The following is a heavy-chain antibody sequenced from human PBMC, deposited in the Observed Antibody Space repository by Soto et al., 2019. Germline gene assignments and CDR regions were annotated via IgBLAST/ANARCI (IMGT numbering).Heavy chain of an antibody. J-gene: IGHJ6*02. V-gene: IGHV3-15*07. CDR3: TAHRSSIIMRRGIIIGDYYYSGMDV. D-gene: IGHD3-10*01. Sequence: PGGSLRLSCAASGFTFSNAWMNWVRQAPGKGLEWVGRIKSKTDGGTTDYAAPVKGRFTISRDDSKNTLYLQMNSLKTEDTAVYYCTAHRSSIIMRRGIIIGDYYYSGMDVWGQGATVTVSS. CDR1: GFTFSNAW. CDR2: IKSKTDGGTT.